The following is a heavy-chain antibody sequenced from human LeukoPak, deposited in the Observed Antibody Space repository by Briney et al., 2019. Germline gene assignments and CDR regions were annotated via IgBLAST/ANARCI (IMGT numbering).Heavy chain of an antibody. CDR2: IYYSGST. D-gene: IGHD7-27*01. Sequence: PSETLSLTCTVSGGSISSYYWNWIRQPPGKGLEWIGYIYYSGSTNYKSSLKSRLTISVDSSKNQFSLKMISVTAADTGVYYCARHGNWDPFDYWGQGALVTVSS. CDR1: GGSISSYY. V-gene: IGHV4-59*08. CDR3: ARHGNWDPFDY. J-gene: IGHJ4*02.